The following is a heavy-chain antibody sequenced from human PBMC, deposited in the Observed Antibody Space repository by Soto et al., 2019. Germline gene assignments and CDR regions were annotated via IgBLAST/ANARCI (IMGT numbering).Heavy chain of an antibody. V-gene: IGHV4-38-2*02. CDR2: IYHSGST. D-gene: IGHD2-15*01. J-gene: IGHJ5*02. CDR3: ARDFCSGGSCYPLVDWFDP. CDR1: GYSISSGYY. Sequence: SETLSLTCAVSGYSISSGYYWRWIRQPPGKGLEWIGSIYHSGSTYYNPSLKSRVTISVDTSKNQFSLKLSSVTAADTAVYYCARDFCSGGSCYPLVDWFDPWGQGTLVTVSS.